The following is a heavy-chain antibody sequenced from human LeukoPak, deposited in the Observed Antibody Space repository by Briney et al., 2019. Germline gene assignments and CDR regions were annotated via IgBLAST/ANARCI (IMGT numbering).Heavy chain of an antibody. V-gene: IGHV4-34*01. Sequence: SETLSLTCAVYGGSFSGYYWSWIRQPPGKGLEWVGEINHSGSTNYNPSLKSRVTISVDTSKNQFSLKLSSVTAADTAVYYCARNVGSSGWYPAYYYYGMDVWGQGTTVTVSS. D-gene: IGHD6-19*01. J-gene: IGHJ6*02. CDR3: ARNVGSSGWYPAYYYYGMDV. CDR2: INHSGST. CDR1: GGSFSGYY.